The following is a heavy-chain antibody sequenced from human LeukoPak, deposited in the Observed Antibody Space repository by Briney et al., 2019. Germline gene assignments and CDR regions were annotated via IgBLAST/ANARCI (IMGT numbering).Heavy chain of an antibody. CDR2: MNPNSGNT. CDR1: GYTFTSYD. J-gene: IGHJ6*03. CDR3: ARGNRDLRGYSGYDYGPYYYYYMDV. V-gene: IGHV1-8*01. Sequence: ASVKVSCKASGYTFTSYDINWVRQATGQGLEWMGWMNPNSGNTGYAQKFQGRVTMTRDTSISTAYMELSRLRSDDTAAYYCARGNRDLRGYSGYDYGPYYYYYMDVWGKGTTVTVSS. D-gene: IGHD5-12*01.